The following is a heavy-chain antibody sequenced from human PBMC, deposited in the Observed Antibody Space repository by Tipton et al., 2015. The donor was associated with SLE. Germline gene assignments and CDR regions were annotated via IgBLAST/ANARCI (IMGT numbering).Heavy chain of an antibody. CDR3: TRDARISGLGWFDP. V-gene: IGHV3-48*03. D-gene: IGHD5-12*01. J-gene: IGHJ5*02. Sequence: SLRLSCAASGFTFSSYEMNWVRQAPGKGLEWVSYISESGSSISYADSVKGRFTISRDNGKNALYLQMNGLRGEDTAVYYCTRDARISGLGWFDPWGQGTLVTVSS. CDR2: ISESGSSI. CDR1: GFTFSSYE.